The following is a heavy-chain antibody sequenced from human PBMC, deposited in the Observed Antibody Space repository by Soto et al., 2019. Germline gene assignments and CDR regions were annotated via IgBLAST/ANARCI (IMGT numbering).Heavy chain of an antibody. J-gene: IGHJ5*02. CDR1: GYTFTSYD. Sequence: GASVKVSCKASGYTFTSYDINWVRQATGQGLEWMGWMNPNSGNTGYAQKFQGRVTVTRNTSISTAYMELSSLRSEDTAVYYCARGGGYCSSTSCYRNWFDPWGQGTLVTVSS. CDR2: MNPNSGNT. CDR3: ARGGGYCSSTSCYRNWFDP. V-gene: IGHV1-8*01. D-gene: IGHD2-2*02.